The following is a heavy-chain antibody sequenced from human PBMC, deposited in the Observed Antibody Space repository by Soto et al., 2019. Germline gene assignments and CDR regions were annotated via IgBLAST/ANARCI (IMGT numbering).Heavy chain of an antibody. J-gene: IGHJ4*02. CDR3: AARRRLNRYSSSWYGAFAY. CDR2: INHSGST. Sequence: QVQLQQWGAGLLKPSETLSLTCAVYGGSFSGYYWSWIRQPPGKGLEWIGEINHSGSTNYNPSLKSRVTISVDTSKNQFSLKLSSVTAADTAVYYCAARRRLNRYSSSWYGAFAYWGQGTLVTVSS. V-gene: IGHV4-34*01. D-gene: IGHD6-13*01. CDR1: GGSFSGYY.